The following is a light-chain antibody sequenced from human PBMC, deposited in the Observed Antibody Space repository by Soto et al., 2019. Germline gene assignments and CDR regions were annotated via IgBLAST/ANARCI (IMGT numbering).Light chain of an antibody. V-gene: IGKV3-20*01. CDR1: QSVSSTY. CDR2: GTS. J-gene: IGKJ5*01. CDR3: QQYGSPPIT. Sequence: ESVLSQSPDTLSLSPGERATLSCRASQSVSSTYLAWYQQQPGQAPRLLMSGTSTRATGTPDRFSGSGSGTDFTLTISRLEPEDFAVYYCQQYGSPPITFGQGTRLEIK.